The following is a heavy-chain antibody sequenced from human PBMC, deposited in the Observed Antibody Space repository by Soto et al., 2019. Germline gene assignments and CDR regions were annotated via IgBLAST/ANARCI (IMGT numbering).Heavy chain of an antibody. J-gene: IGHJ6*02. CDR3: ARYKTLRYCSSTSCRPPYGMDV. CDR1: GFTFSSYE. CDR2: FSSSGSTI. D-gene: IGHD2-2*01. V-gene: IGHV3-48*03. Sequence: PGGSLRLSCAASGFTFSSYEMNWVRQAPGKGLEWVSYFSSSGSTIYYADSVKGRFTISRDNAKNSLYLQMNSLRAEDTAVYYCARYKTLRYCSSTSCRPPYGMDVWGQGTTVTVSS.